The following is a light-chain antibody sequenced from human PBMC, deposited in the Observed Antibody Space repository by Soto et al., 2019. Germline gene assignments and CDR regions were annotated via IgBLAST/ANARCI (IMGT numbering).Light chain of an antibody. J-gene: IGKJ1*01. V-gene: IGKV1-5*03. CDR1: QSISSR. CDR3: QQYDSLWT. Sequence: ENQMTQSPSTVSASVGDRVTITCRASQSISSRLAWYQQKPGKAPNLLIYKVSNLESGVPSRFSGSGSGTEFTLTISSLQPDDFATYYCQQYDSLWTFGQGTKVEIK. CDR2: KVS.